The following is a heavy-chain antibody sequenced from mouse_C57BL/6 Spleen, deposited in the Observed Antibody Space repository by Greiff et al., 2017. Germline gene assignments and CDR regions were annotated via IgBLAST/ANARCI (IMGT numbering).Heavy chain of an antibody. V-gene: IGHV1-82*01. J-gene: IGHJ2*01. CDR3: ARTVALDFDY. CDR2: IYPGDGDT. Sequence: VKLQESGPELVKPGASVKISCKASGYAFSSSWMNWVKQRPGKGLEWIGRIYPGDGDTNYNGKFKGKATLTADKSSSTAYMQLSSLTSEDSAVYFCARTVALDFDYWGQGTTLTVSS. D-gene: IGHD1-1*01. CDR1: GYAFSSSW.